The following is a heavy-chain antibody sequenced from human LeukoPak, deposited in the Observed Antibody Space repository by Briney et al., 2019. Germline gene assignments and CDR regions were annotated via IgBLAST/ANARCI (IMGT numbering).Heavy chain of an antibody. CDR1: GFTFSSYA. D-gene: IGHD3-10*01. Sequence: GGSLRLSCAASGFTFSSYAMTWVRRAPGKGVEWVSAISGNGGSTYYAHSVKGRFTISRDSSKNTLYLQGNSLRAEDTAVYYCARGITMPSFWGQGTLVTVSS. J-gene: IGHJ4*02. V-gene: IGHV3-23*01. CDR2: ISGNGGST. CDR3: ARGITMPSF.